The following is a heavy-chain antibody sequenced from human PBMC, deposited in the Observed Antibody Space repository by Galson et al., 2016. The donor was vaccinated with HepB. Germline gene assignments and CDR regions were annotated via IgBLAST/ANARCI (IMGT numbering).Heavy chain of an antibody. CDR2: IFPIVNIA. D-gene: IGHD3-22*01. CDR1: GGTFSGYV. CDR3: AREASTVVLIDY. V-gene: IGHV1-69*04. Sequence: SVKVSCKASGGTFSGYVINWVRQAPGQGLEWMGRIFPIVNIANYAQRFQDRVTITADKSTGTAYMELSSLRSEDTAVYYCAREASTVVLIDYWGQGSLVTVSS. J-gene: IGHJ4*02.